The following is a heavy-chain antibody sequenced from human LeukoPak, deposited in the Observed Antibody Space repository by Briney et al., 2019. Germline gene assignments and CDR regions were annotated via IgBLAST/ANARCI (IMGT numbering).Heavy chain of an antibody. CDR1: GGSMSGYY. CDR3: ARGLLVGNSGYYFDY. Sequence: SETLSLTYTVSGGSMSGYYWSWIRQPPGKGLDWIGYIHYSGDTNYHPSLKSRVTLSMDTSKKQFSLKVRSVTDADTAVYYCARGLLVGNSGYYFDYCGRGTLVTVSA. J-gene: IGHJ4*02. CDR2: IHYSGDT. D-gene: IGHD5-12*01. V-gene: IGHV4-59*01.